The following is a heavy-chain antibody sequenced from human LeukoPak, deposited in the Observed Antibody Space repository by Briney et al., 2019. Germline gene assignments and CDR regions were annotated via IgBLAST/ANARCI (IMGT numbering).Heavy chain of an antibody. CDR3: AKFPFGDNY. CDR2: IYYSGST. D-gene: IGHD3-10*01. J-gene: IGHJ4*02. V-gene: IGHV4-59*01. Sequence: SETLSLTCTVSGGSINNYYWSWIRQPPGKGLEWIAYIYYSGSTNYNPSLKSRVTISVDTSKNQFSLRLTSVTAADTAVYYRAKFPFGDNYWGQGILVTVSS. CDR1: GGSINNYY.